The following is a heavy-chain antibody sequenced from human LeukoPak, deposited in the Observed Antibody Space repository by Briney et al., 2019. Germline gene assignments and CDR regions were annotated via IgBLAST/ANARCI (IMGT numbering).Heavy chain of an antibody. Sequence: SETLSLTCTVSGGSIISSSYYWGWIRQPPGKGLEWIGEINHSGSTNYNPSLKSRVTISVDTSKNQFSLKLSSVTAADTAVYYCARVDTAMALDYWGQGTLVTVSS. CDR2: INHSGST. CDR3: ARVDTAMALDY. CDR1: GGSIISSSYY. D-gene: IGHD5-18*01. V-gene: IGHV4-39*07. J-gene: IGHJ4*02.